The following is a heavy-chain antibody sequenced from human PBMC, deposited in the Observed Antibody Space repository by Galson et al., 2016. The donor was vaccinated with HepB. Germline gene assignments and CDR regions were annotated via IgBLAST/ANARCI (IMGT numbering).Heavy chain of an antibody. Sequence: SETLSLTCSVSGSSITTYSWSWIRQSPGKGLEWIGYISHSGGTDYNPSLKSRLTISVDKSKNQFSLSLTSVTAADTAVYFCARHAFFYDNSVGTYYYFDVWGQGTMVTVSS. J-gene: IGHJ3*01. CDR1: GSSITTYS. CDR2: ISHSGGT. V-gene: IGHV4-59*08. D-gene: IGHD2/OR15-2a*01. CDR3: ARHAFFYDNSVGTYYYFDV.